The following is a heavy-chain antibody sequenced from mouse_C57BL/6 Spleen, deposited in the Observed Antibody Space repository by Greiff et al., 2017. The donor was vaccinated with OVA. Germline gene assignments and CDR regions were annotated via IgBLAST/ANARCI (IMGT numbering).Heavy chain of an antibody. CDR3: AGCDWGFAY. Sequence: EVQLQQSVAELVRPGASVKLSCTASGYNINNTYMHWVKQRPEQGLEWIGRIDPANGNTKYAPKFQGKATITADTTSNTAYLQLSSLTSVDNAIYYYAGCDWGFAYWGQGTLVTVSA. CDR1: GYNINNTY. D-gene: IGHD2-13*01. V-gene: IGHV14-3*01. CDR2: IDPANGNT. J-gene: IGHJ3*01.